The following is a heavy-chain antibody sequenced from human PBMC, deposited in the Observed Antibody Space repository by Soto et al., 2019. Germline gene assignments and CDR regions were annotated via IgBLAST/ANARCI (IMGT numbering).Heavy chain of an antibody. CDR1: GFSFGSFG. Sequence: QIQLVESGGGVVQPGGSLRLSCSASGFSFGSFGMHWVRQAPGEGLEWVAFISRDGSNSFYGDSVKGRFTLSRDNSRNTVYLQMINTIDEDTALYYYARVNLSFDFDSWGQGTLVIVSS. CDR2: ISRDGSNS. J-gene: IGHJ4*02. V-gene: IGHV3-30*03. CDR3: ARVNLSFDFDS.